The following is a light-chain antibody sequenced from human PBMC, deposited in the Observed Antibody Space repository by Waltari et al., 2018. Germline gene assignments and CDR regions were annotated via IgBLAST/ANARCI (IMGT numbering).Light chain of an antibody. V-gene: IGKV1-39*01. J-gene: IGKJ2*01. CDR2: AAS. CDR3: QQSYTTPYT. CDR1: QYIANY. Sequence: DIQMTQSPSSLSTSVGDRVTITCRASQYIANYLHWYQQNPGKAPKPLIYAASSLQSGAPSRFSGRGSGTDFTLTISSLQPEDFATYFCQQSYTTPYTFGQGTKLEIK.